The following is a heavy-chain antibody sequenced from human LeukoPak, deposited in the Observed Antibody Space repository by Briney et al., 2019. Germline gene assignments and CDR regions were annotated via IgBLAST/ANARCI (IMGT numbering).Heavy chain of an antibody. CDR2: IFGSRDSI. CDR3: TRGMDHINYAWFDP. J-gene: IGHJ5*02. CDR1: GFSFSDFG. V-gene: IGHV3-21*06. Sequence: PGGSLRLSCAASGFSFSDFGMGWVRQAPGKRLEWVSSIFGSRDSISYANSVKGRFTISRDNAENSLYPQMDSLRVEDTAVYYCTRGMDHINYAWFDPWGQGTLVIVSS. D-gene: IGHD4-11*01.